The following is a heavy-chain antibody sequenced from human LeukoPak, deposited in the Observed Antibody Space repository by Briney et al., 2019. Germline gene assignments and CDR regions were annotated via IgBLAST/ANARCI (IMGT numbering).Heavy chain of an antibody. CDR2: ITWNSGSV. J-gene: IGHJ3*02. CDR1: GFTFHDYA. V-gene: IGHV3-9*03. Sequence: PGGSLRLSCAASGFTFHDYAMHWVRQVPGKGLEWVSGITWNSGSVLYAASVRGRFTISRDNAKNSLYRQMNSLRPEDMAFYYCAKGLGVASLIVDALDMWGQGTMVTV. D-gene: IGHD1-26*01. CDR3: AKGLGVASLIVDALDM.